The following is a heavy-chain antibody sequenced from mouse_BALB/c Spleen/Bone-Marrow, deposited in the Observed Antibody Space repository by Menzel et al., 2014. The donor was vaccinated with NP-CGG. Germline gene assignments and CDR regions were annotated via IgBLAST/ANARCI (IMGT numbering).Heavy chain of an antibody. V-gene: IGHV3-2*02. CDR3: ARSRAVYPDY. J-gene: IGHJ2*01. D-gene: IGHD3-1*01. Sequence: DVQLQESGPGLVKPSQSLSLTCTVTGYSITSDYAWHWIQQFPVNKLEWMGYINYSGITYYNPSLKSRISITRDTSKSQFFLQLNSVTTEDTATYYCARSRAVYPDYWGQGTTLTVSS. CDR1: GYSITSDYA. CDR2: INYSGIT.